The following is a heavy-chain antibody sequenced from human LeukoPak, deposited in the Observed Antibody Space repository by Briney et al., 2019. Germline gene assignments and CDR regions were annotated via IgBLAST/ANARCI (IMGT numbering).Heavy chain of an antibody. CDR1: GGSFSGYY. Sequence: SETLSLTCAVYGGSFSGYYWSWIRQPPGKGLEWIGEINHSGSTNYNPSLKSRVTISVDTSKNQFSLKLSSVTAADTAVYYCARGDCSGGNCYHNWFDPWGQGTLVTVSS. V-gene: IGHV4-34*01. CDR2: INHSGST. D-gene: IGHD2-15*01. J-gene: IGHJ5*02. CDR3: ARGDCSGGNCYHNWFDP.